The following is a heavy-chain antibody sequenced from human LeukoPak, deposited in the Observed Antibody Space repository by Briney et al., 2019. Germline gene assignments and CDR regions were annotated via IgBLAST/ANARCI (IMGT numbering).Heavy chain of an antibody. CDR2: ISSSSSYT. J-gene: IGHJ4*02. CDR1: GFTFSNSW. CDR3: ARVSSVAGPFDY. V-gene: IGHV3-11*05. D-gene: IGHD6-13*01. Sequence: PGGSLRLSCTASGFTFSNSWMNWVRQAPGKGLEWVSYISSSSSYTNYADSVKGRFTISRDNAKNSLYLQMNSLRAEDTAVYYCARVSSVAGPFDYWGQGTLVTVSS.